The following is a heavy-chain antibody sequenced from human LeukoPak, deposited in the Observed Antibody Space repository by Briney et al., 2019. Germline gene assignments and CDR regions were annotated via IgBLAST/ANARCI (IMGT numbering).Heavy chain of an antibody. D-gene: IGHD2-21*01. Sequence: PGGSLRLSCAASGFTFSSYEMNWVRQAPGKGLEWVSYISSSGSNIYYADSVKGRFTISRDNAKNSLYLQMNSLRAEDTAVYYCATTVVIATTEAFDIWGQGTMVTVSS. CDR3: ATTVVIATTEAFDI. CDR2: ISSSGSNI. CDR1: GFTFSSYE. V-gene: IGHV3-48*03. J-gene: IGHJ3*02.